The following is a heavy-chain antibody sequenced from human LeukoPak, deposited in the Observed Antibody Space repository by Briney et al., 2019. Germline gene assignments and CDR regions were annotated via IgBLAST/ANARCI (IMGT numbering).Heavy chain of an antibody. D-gene: IGHD6-19*01. CDR3: ARSGGWYYYFDY. V-gene: IGHV4-4*02. J-gene: IGHJ4*02. CDR2: IYHSGST. Sequence: SETLSLTCAVSGGSISSSNWWSWVRQPPGKGLEWIGEIYHSGSTYYNPSLKSRVTISVDTSKNQFSLKLSSVTAADTAVYYCARSGGWYYYFDYWGQGTLVTVSS. CDR1: GGSISSSNW.